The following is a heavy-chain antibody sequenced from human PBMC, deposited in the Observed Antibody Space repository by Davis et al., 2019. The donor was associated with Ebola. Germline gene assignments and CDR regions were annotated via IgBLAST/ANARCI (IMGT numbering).Heavy chain of an antibody. V-gene: IGHV3-30*18. CDR2: ISHDGSNK. D-gene: IGHD5-18*01. Sequence: GESLKISCAASGFTFSSYGMHWVRQAPGKGLEWVAVISHDGSNKYYADSVKGRFTISRDNSKNTLYLQMNSLRAEDTAVYYCAKEFSWIQLWSGYFDYWGQGTLVTVSS. J-gene: IGHJ4*02. CDR3: AKEFSWIQLWSGYFDY. CDR1: GFTFSSYG.